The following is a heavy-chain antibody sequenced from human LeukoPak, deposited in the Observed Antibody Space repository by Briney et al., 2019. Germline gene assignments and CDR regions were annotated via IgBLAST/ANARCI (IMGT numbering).Heavy chain of an antibody. Sequence: GGSLRLSCAASGFTVSSNYMSWVRQAPGKGLEWVSVIYSGGSTYYADSVKGRFTISRDNSKNTLYLQMNSLSAEDTAVYYCATSFGYDSSGYYFYYFDYWGQGTLVTVSS. CDR3: ATSFGYDSSGYYFYYFDY. CDR2: IYSGGST. V-gene: IGHV3-53*01. D-gene: IGHD3-22*01. J-gene: IGHJ4*02. CDR1: GFTVSSNY.